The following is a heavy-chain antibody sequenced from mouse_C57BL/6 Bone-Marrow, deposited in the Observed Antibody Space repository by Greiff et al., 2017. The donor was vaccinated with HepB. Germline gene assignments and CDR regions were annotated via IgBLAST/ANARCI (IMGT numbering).Heavy chain of an antibody. CDR3: ARRYYGSSLAWCAY. CDR2: INPGSGGT. D-gene: IGHD1-1*01. Sequence: VQLQQSGAELVRPGTSVKVSCKASGYAFTNYLIEWVKQRPGQGLEWIGVINPGSGGTNYNEKFKGKATLTADKSSSTAYMQLSSLTSEDSAVYFCARRYYGSSLAWCAYWGQGTLVTVSA. J-gene: IGHJ3*01. V-gene: IGHV1-54*01. CDR1: GYAFTNYL.